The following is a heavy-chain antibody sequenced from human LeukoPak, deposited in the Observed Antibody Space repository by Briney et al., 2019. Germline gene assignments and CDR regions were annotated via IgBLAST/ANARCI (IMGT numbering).Heavy chain of an antibody. V-gene: IGHV7-4-1*02. CDR2: INTNTGNP. J-gene: IGHJ6*03. Sequence: ASVKVSCKASGYTFTSYGISWVRQAPGQGLEWMGWINTNTGNPTYAQGFTGRFVFSLDTSVSTAYLQISSLKAEDTAVYYCARVRAFYYYYYMDVWGKGTTVTISS. CDR1: GYTFTSYG. D-gene: IGHD3-3*02. CDR3: ARVRAFYYYYYMDV.